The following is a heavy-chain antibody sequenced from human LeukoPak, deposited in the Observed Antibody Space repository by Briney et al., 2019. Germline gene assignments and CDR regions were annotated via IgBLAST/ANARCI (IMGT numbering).Heavy chain of an antibody. V-gene: IGHV3-48*04. Sequence: GGSLRLSCAASGFTFNTYGMSWFRQAPGRGLEWISYINSVGGTTFYADSVKGRFTISRDNANNTLYLQMNSLRAEDTAVYYCARASSSWYSAESDYWGQGTLVTVSS. D-gene: IGHD6-13*01. CDR3: ARASSSWYSAESDY. CDR2: INSVGGTT. CDR1: GFTFNTYG. J-gene: IGHJ4*02.